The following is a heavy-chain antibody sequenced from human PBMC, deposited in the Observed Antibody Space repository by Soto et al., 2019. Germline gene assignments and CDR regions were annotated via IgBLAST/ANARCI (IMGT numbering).Heavy chain of an antibody. CDR1: GGSFSGYY. CDR3: ARGEWYSNHWFTRWALDN. Sequence: QVQLQQWGAGLLKPSETLSLTCAVYGGSFSGYYWTWIRQTPGKGLEWIGEINHSGSTNYKPSLKSRISMSAGTSKKQFSPKLASVTGADTGGYYCARGEWYSNHWFTRWALDNLGQGTGGNVPS. D-gene: IGHD1-26*01. V-gene: IGHV4-34*01. CDR2: INHSGST. J-gene: IGHJ3*02.